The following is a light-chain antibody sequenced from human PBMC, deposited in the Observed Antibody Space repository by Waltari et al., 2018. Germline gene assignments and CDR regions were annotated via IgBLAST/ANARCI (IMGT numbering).Light chain of an antibody. CDR1: SSNIGVGYD. Sequence: QSVLTQPPSVSGAPGQRVTISCTGSSSNIGVGYDVHWSQKLPGTAPKLLIYDNTNRPSGVPDRFSGSKSGTSASLAITGLQAEDEADYYCQSYDSSLSGFYVFGTGTRVTVL. V-gene: IGLV1-40*01. CDR2: DNT. J-gene: IGLJ1*01. CDR3: QSYDSSLSGFYV.